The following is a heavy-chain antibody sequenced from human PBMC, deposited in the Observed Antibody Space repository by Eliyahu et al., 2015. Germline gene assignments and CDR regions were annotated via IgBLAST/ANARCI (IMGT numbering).Heavy chain of an antibody. CDR1: GFTFTSSA. J-gene: IGHJ6*02. CDR3: AAPMGPDSPYCSGGSCYLYYYYYGMDV. CDR2: IVVGSGNT. V-gene: IGHV1-58*01. D-gene: IGHD2-15*01. Sequence: QMQLVQSGPEVKKPGTSVKVSCKASGFTFTSSAVQWXXQXRXQRLEWIGWIVVGSGNTNYAQKFQERVTITRDMSTSTAYMELSSLRSEDTAVYYCAAPMGPDSPYCSGGSCYLYYYYYGMDVWGQGTTVTVSS.